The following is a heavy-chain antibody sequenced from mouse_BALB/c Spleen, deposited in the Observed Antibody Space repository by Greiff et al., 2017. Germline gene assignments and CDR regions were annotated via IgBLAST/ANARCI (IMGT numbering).Heavy chain of an antibody. V-gene: IGHV5-17*02. CDR2: ISSGSSTI. CDR3: AREGTFAY. CDR1: GFTFSSFG. J-gene: IGHJ3*01. D-gene: IGHD3-3*01. Sequence: EVQRVESGGGLVQPGGSRKLSCAASGFTFSSFGMHWVRQAPEKGLEWVAYISSGSSTIYYADTVKGRFTISRDNPKNTLFLQMTSLRSEDTAMYYCAREGTFAYWGQGTLVTVSA.